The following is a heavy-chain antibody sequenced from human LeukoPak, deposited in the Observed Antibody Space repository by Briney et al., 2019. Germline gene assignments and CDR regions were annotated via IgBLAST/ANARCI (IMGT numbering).Heavy chain of an antibody. Sequence: ASVKVSCKASGYSFTDHYLHWLRQAPGQGLEWMGWINPNSGGTNYAQKFQGRVTMTRDTSISTAYMELSRLRSDDTAVYYCAREEIVVPAAISRYYYYYGMDVWGQGTTVTVSS. D-gene: IGHD2-2*01. CDR2: INPNSGGT. CDR3: AREEIVVPAAISRYYYYYGMDV. J-gene: IGHJ6*02. V-gene: IGHV1-2*02. CDR1: GYSFTDHY.